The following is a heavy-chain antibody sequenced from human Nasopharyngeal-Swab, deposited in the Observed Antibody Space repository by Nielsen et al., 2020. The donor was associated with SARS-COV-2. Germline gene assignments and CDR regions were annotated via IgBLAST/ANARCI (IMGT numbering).Heavy chain of an antibody. CDR2: INPNSGGT. CDR1: GYTFTGYY. Sequence: VKVSCKASGYTFTGYYMHWVRQAPGQGLEWMGRINPNSGGTNYAQKFQGRVTMTRDTSISTAYMELSRLRSDDTAVYYCARSVAGTTHYYYYYGMDVWGQGTTVTVSS. J-gene: IGHJ6*02. V-gene: IGHV1-2*06. D-gene: IGHD6-19*01. CDR3: ARSVAGTTHYYYYYGMDV.